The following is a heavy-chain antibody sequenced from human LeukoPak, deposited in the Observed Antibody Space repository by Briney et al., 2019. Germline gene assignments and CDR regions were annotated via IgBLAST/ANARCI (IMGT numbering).Heavy chain of an antibody. J-gene: IGHJ5*02. Sequence: SETLSLTCTVSGGSISSYYWSWIRQPPGKGLEWIGYIYYSGSTNYNPSLKSRVTISVDTSKNHFSLKLSSVTAADTAVYYCARLRWGFWFDPWGQGTLVTVSS. CDR3: ARLRWGFWFDP. CDR1: GGSISSYY. V-gene: IGHV4-59*08. CDR2: IYYSGST. D-gene: IGHD4-17*01.